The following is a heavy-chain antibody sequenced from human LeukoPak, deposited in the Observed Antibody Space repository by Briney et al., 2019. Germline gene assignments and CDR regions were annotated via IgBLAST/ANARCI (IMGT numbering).Heavy chain of an antibody. V-gene: IGHV4-34*01. CDR2: INHSGST. J-gene: IGHJ4*02. D-gene: IGHD1-1*01. CDR3: ASHLATAQTFDY. CDR1: GGSFSGYY. Sequence: SETLSLTCAVYGGSFSGYYWSWIRQPPGKGLEWIGEINHSGSTNYNPSLKSRVTISVDTSKNQFSLKLNSVTAADTAVYYCASHLATAQTFDYWGQGTLVTVSS.